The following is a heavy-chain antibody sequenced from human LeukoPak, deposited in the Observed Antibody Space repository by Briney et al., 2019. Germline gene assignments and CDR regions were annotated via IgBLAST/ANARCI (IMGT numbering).Heavy chain of an antibody. V-gene: IGHV3-48*01. CDR3: ARDSAGYDDYVDYYYYMDV. CDR2: ISSSSSTI. Sequence: GGSLRLSCAASGFTFSSYSMNWVRQAPGKGLEWVSYISSSSSTIYYADSVKGRFTISRDNAKNSLYLQMNSLRAEDTAVYYCARDSAGYDDYVDYYYYMDVWGKGTTVTVSS. CDR1: GFTFSSYS. J-gene: IGHJ6*03. D-gene: IGHD4-17*01.